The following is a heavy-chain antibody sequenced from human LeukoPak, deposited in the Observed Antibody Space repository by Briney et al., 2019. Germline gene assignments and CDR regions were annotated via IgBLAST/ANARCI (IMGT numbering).Heavy chain of an antibody. J-gene: IGHJ4*02. D-gene: IGHD3-22*01. CDR2: IYYSGST. CDR1: GGSISSGDYY. Sequence: KPSQTLSLTCTVSGGSISSGDYYWSWIRQPPGKGLEWIGYIYYSGSTYYNPSLKSRVTISVDTSKNQFSLKLSSVTAADTVVYYCARTDYYDSSGYYFGMLVDYWGQGTLVTVSS. CDR3: ARTDYYDSSGYYFGMLVDY. V-gene: IGHV4-30-4*01.